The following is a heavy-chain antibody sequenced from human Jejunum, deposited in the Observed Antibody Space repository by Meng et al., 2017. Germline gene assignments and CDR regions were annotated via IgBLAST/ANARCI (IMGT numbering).Heavy chain of an antibody. V-gene: IGHV4-4*02. D-gene: IGHD3-16*01. CDR3: VRGNNYVWGMIP. Sequence: VKLQESGPGLVKPSGTLSLTCAVSGASIRDSNWWSWVRQPLGKALEWIGEIYHTGTTNYNPSLKSRVTMSLDKSKNQFSLKMSSVTAADTAVYYCVRGNNYVWGMIPWGQGTLVTVSS. J-gene: IGHJ5*02. CDR2: IYHTGTT. CDR1: GASIRDSNW.